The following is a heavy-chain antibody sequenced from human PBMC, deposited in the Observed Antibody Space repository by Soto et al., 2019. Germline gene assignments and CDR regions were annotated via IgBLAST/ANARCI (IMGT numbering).Heavy chain of an antibody. CDR2: ISGSGGST. V-gene: IGHV3-23*01. J-gene: IGHJ1*01. Sequence: PGGSLRLSCAASGFTFSSYAMSWVRQAPGKGLEWVSAISGSGGSTYYADSVKGRFTISRDNSKNTLYLQMNSLRAEDTAVYYCALEADTAMVSKPPTAEYFQHWGQGTLVTVSS. D-gene: IGHD5-18*01. CDR1: GFTFSSYA. CDR3: ALEADTAMVSKPPTAEYFQH.